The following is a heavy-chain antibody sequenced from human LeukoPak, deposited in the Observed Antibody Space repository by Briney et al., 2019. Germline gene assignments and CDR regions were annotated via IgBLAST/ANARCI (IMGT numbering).Heavy chain of an antibody. Sequence: SETLSLTCTVSGGSISSGDYYWSWIRQPPGKGLEWIGYIYYSGSTYYNPSLKSRVTISVDTSKNQFSLKLSSVAAADTAVYYCARDPLYGSGEDAFDIWGQGTMVTVSS. CDR1: GGSISSGDYY. CDR2: IYYSGST. J-gene: IGHJ3*02. CDR3: ARDPLYGSGEDAFDI. V-gene: IGHV4-30-4*01. D-gene: IGHD3-10*01.